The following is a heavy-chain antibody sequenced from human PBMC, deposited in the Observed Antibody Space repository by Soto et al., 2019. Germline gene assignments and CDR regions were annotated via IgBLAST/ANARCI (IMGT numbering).Heavy chain of an antibody. D-gene: IGHD1-26*01. CDR2: IDPSDSYT. V-gene: IGHV5-10-1*01. J-gene: IGHJ3*02. CDR1: GYSFTSYW. CDR3: ARSRSGSYHDAFDI. Sequence: GESLKISCKGSGYSFTSYWISWVRQMPGKGLEWMGRIDPSDSYTNYSPSFQGHVTISADKSISTAYLQWSSLKASDTAVYYCARSRSGSYHDAFDIWGQGTMVTVSS.